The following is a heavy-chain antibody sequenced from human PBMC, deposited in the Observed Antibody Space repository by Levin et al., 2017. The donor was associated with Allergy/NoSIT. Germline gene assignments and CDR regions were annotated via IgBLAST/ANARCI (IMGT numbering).Heavy chain of an antibody. CDR1: GFTFSSYA. CDR2: ISGSGGST. V-gene: IGHV3-23*01. D-gene: IGHD3-16*01. J-gene: IGHJ4*02. CDR3: AKGSRTWGEYFDY. Sequence: LSLTCAASGFTFSSYAMSWVRQAPGKGLEWVSAISGSGGSTYYADSVKGRFTISRDNSKNTLYLQMNSLRAEDTAVYYCAKGSRTWGEYFDYWGQGTLVTVSS.